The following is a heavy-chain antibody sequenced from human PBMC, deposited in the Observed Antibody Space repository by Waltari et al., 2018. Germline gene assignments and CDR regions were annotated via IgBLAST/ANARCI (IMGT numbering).Heavy chain of an antibody. CDR3: ARALSGGDRPSWFDP. CDR1: GYSISSGYY. J-gene: IGHJ5*02. Sequence: QVQLQESGPGLVKPSETLSLTCTVSGYSISSGYYCGWIRQPPGKGLEWIGSIYHSGSTYYSPSLKSRVTISVDTSKNQFSLKLSSVTAADTAVYYCARALSGGDRPSWFDPWGQGTLVTVSS. V-gene: IGHV4-38-2*02. CDR2: IYHSGST. D-gene: IGHD3-10*01.